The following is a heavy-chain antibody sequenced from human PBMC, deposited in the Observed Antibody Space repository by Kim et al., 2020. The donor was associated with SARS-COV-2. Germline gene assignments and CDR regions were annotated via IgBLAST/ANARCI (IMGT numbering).Heavy chain of an antibody. CDR1: GFTFSSYG. CDR2: ISYDGSNK. V-gene: IGHV3-30*18. D-gene: IGHD3-10*01. CDR3: AKDINAGEF. J-gene: IGHJ4*02. Sequence: GGSLRLSCAASGFTFSSYGMHWVRQAPGKGLEWVAVISYDGSNKYYADSVKGRFTISRDNSKNTLYLQMNSLRAEDTAVYYCAKDINAGEFWGQGTLVTVSS.